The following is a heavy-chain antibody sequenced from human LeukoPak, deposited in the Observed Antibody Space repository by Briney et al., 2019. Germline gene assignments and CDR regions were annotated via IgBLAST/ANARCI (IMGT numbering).Heavy chain of an antibody. CDR2: IYYSGST. D-gene: IGHD3-10*02. CDR3: ARVDYYVYYFDY. Sequence: TSGTLSLTCAVSGGSISSYYWSWIRQPPGKGLEWIGYIYYSGSTNYNPSLKSRVTISVDTSKNQFSLKLSSATAADTAVYYCARVDYYVYYFDYWGQGTLVTVSS. J-gene: IGHJ4*02. CDR1: GGSISSYY. V-gene: IGHV4-59*01.